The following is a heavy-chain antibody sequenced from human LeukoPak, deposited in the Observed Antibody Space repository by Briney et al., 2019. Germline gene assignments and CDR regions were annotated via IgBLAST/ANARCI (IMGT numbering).Heavy chain of an antibody. Sequence: GGSLRLSCAASGFTFSSYWMHWVRQAPGKGLVWVSRINSDGSSTSYADSVKGRFTISRDNAKNTLYLQMNSLRAEDTAVYYCARGRYSSGSYYYGMDVWGQGTTVTVSS. J-gene: IGHJ6*02. CDR2: INSDGSST. D-gene: IGHD6-19*01. CDR1: GFTFSSYW. V-gene: IGHV3-74*01. CDR3: ARGRYSSGSYYYGMDV.